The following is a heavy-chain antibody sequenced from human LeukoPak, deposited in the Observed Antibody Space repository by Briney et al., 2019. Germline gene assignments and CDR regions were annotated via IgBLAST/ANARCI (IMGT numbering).Heavy chain of an antibody. Sequence: SETLSLTCTVSGGSINSGSYYWGWIRQPPGKGLEWIGNIYYSGSTYYNPSLKSRVTISVDTSKNQFSLRLSSVTAADTAVYYCARLPTFDAFDIWGQGTMVTVSP. D-gene: IGHD2/OR15-2a*01. V-gene: IGHV4-39*01. CDR1: GGSINSGSYY. J-gene: IGHJ3*02. CDR2: IYYSGST. CDR3: ARLPTFDAFDI.